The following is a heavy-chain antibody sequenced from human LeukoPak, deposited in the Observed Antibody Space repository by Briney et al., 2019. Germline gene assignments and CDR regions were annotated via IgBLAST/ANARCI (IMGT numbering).Heavy chain of an antibody. D-gene: IGHD1-20*01. J-gene: IGHJ5*02. V-gene: IGHV7-4-1*02. CDR2: INTNTGNP. CDR3: ARTSITGTIDP. CDR1: GYTFTSYA. Sequence: ASVKVSCKASGYTFTSYAMNWVRQAPGQGLEWMGWINTNTGNPTYAQGLTGRFVFSLDTSVSTAYLQISGLKAEDTAVYYCARTSITGTIDPWGQGTLVTVSS.